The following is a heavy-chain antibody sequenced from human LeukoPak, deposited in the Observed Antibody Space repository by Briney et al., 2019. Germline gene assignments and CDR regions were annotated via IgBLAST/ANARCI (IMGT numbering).Heavy chain of an antibody. V-gene: IGHV3-21*01. J-gene: IGHJ4*02. D-gene: IGHD1-26*01. CDR1: GFTFSSYS. Sequence: PGGSLRLSCAASGFTFSSYSMNWVRQAPGKGLEWVSSISSSSSYIYYADSVKGRFTISRDNAKNSLYLQMNSLRAEDTAVYYCTGTLRGATGDFDYWGQGTLVTVSS. CDR3: TGTLRGATGDFDY. CDR2: ISSSSSYI.